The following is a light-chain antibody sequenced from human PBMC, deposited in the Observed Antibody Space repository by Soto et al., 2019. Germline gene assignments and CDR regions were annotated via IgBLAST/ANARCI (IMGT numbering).Light chain of an antibody. Sequence: DIQMTQSPSSLSASVGDRVTITCRATQSIYTYLSWYQQKPGKAPKLLISAASSLESGVPSRFRGSGSGTDFSRTISSLLPEDFATDYCQKTYSPPLPFGGGTKA. V-gene: IGKV1-39*01. J-gene: IGKJ4*01. CDR2: AAS. CDR1: QSIYTY. CDR3: QKTYSPPLP.